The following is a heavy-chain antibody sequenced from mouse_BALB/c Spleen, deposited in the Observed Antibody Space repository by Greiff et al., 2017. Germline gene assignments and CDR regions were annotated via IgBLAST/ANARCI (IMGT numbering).Heavy chain of an antibody. Sequence: QVQLQQSGAELARPGASVKMSCKASGYTFTSYTMHWVKQRPGQGLEWIGYINPSSGYTNYNQKFKDKATLTADKSSSTAYMQLSSLTSEDSAVYYCARAYYGSSGDYAMDYWGQGTSVTVSA. D-gene: IGHD1-1*01. CDR2: INPSSGYT. J-gene: IGHJ4*01. CDR3: ARAYYGSSGDYAMDY. V-gene: IGHV1-4*01. CDR1: GYTFTSYT.